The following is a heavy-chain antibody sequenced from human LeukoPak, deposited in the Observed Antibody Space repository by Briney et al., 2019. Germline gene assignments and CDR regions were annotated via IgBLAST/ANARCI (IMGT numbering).Heavy chain of an antibody. CDR2: VYYSGTT. V-gene: IGHV4-59*11. J-gene: IGHJ6*03. CDR3: ARADSANYYDSGRYFNYFYMDV. CDR1: GGSISSHY. Sequence: SETLSLTCTVSGGSISSHYWSWIRQPPGKGLEFIGYVYYSGTTNFNPSLKSRVTISVDTSKNQFSLQLYSVTAADTAVYFCARADSANYYDSGRYFNYFYMDVWGRGTTVTVSS. D-gene: IGHD3-10*01.